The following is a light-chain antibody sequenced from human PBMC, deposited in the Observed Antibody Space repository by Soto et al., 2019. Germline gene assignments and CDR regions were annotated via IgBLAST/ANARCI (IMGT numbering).Light chain of an antibody. CDR3: QQYGSSLFT. J-gene: IGKJ3*01. Sequence: EIILTQSPGTLSVSPGERATLSCRGSQSVSSKYLAWYQQKPGQAPRVLIYGTSIRASGVPERFSGGGSGTDFTLTITRLEPEDFAVYYCQQYGSSLFTFGPGTKVDFK. V-gene: IGKV3-20*01. CDR1: QSVSSKY. CDR2: GTS.